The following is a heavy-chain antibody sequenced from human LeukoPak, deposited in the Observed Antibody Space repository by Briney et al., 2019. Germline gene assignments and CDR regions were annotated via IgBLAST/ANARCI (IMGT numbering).Heavy chain of an antibody. J-gene: IGHJ6*03. D-gene: IGHD3-22*01. CDR3: AKAGDNSGYYPAFYYYMDV. CDR2: IYSGGIT. CDR1: GFTVTTNY. V-gene: IGHV3-66*01. Sequence: PGGSLRLSCAASGFTVTTNYMSWVRQAPGKGLEWVSVIYSGGITYYADSVKGRFTICRDNSKNTLYLQMDSLRAEDTAVYYCAKAGDNSGYYPAFYYYMDVWGRGTTVTVSS.